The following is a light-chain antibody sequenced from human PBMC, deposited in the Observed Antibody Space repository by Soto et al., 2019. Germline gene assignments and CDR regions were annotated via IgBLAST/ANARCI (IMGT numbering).Light chain of an antibody. CDR2: RNN. V-gene: IGLV1-47*01. CDR1: SSNIGSNY. J-gene: IGLJ2*01. Sequence: QSVLTQPPSASGTPGQRVTISCSGSSSNIGSNYVYWYQQLPGTAPKLLIYRNNQWPSGVPDRFSGSKSGTSASLAISGLRSGDEADYYCAAWDDSDVVFGGGTKLTVL. CDR3: AAWDDSDVV.